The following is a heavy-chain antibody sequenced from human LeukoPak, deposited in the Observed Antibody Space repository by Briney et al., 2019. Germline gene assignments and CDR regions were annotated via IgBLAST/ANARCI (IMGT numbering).Heavy chain of an antibody. Sequence: PSETLSLTCTVSGGSISRGDYYWSWIRQPPGKVQECNGYISYSGSTSYNPSLKSPFTISMDTSKNQISLRLSSVTGADTAVYYCARAVNYDFWSAYYYYMDVWGKGTTVTVSS. CDR1: GGSISRGDYY. D-gene: IGHD3-3*01. V-gene: IGHV4-30-4*01. CDR3: ARAVNYDFWSAYYYYMDV. CDR2: ISYSGST. J-gene: IGHJ6*03.